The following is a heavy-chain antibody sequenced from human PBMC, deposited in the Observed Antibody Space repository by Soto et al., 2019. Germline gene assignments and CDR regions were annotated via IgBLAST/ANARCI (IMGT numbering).Heavy chain of an antibody. CDR1: GGSFSGYY. V-gene: IGHV4-34*01. CDR3: ARAPYSSSWYYFDY. Sequence: SETLSLTCAVYGGSFSGYYWSWIRQPPGKGLEWIGEINHSGSTNYNPSLKSRVTISVDTSKNQFSLKLSSVTAADTAVYYCARAPYSSSWYYFDYWGQGTLVTVSS. D-gene: IGHD6-13*01. J-gene: IGHJ4*02. CDR2: INHSGST.